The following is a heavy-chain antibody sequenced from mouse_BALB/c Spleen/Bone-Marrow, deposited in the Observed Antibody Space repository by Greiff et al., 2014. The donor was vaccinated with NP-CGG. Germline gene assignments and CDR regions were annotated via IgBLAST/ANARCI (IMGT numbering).Heavy chain of an antibody. CDR2: INPSNGRT. CDR1: GYTFTSYW. J-gene: IGHJ2*01. D-gene: IGHD1-2*01. CDR3: ARTKTATYYFDY. Sequence: VHLVESGAELVKPGASVKLSCKASGYTFTSYWMHWVKQRPGQGLEWIGEINPSNGRTNYNENFKTKATLTVDKSSSTAYMQPSSLTSEDSAVYYCARTKTATYYFDYWGQGTTLTVSS. V-gene: IGHV1S81*02.